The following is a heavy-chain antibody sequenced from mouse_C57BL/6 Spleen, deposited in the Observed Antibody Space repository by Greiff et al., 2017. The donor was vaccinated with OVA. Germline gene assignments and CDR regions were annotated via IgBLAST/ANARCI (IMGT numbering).Heavy chain of an antibody. CDR1: GYTFTDYN. D-gene: IGHD1-1*01. V-gene: IGHV1-22*01. CDR2: INPNNGGT. CDR3: ARVPYGSSYWYFDV. Sequence: EVMLVESGPELVKPGASVKMSCKASGYTFTDYNMHWVKQSHGKSLEWIGYINPNNGGTSYNQKFKGKATLTVNKSSSTAYMELRSLTSEDSAVYYCARVPYGSSYWYFDVWGTGTTVTVSS. J-gene: IGHJ1*03.